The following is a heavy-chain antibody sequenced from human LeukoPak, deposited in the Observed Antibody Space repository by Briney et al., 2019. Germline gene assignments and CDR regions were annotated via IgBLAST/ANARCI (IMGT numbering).Heavy chain of an antibody. Sequence: GGSLRLSCAASGFTFSSYWMSWVRQAPGKGLEWVANIKKDGSEKYHVDSVKGRFTISRDNAKNSLYLQMNSLRAEDTAVYYCARDVLGYYDFWSGPPPYYYYYMDVWGKGTTVTVSS. J-gene: IGHJ6*03. CDR2: IKKDGSEK. CDR1: GFTFSSYW. CDR3: ARDVLGYYDFWSGPPPYYYYYMDV. D-gene: IGHD3-3*01. V-gene: IGHV3-7*01.